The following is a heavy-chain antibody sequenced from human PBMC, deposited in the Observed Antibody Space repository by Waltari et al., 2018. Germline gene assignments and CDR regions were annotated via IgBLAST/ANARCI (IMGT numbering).Heavy chain of an antibody. CDR3: ARMPYSSSWYNWFDP. D-gene: IGHD6-13*01. V-gene: IGHV1-69*04. J-gene: IGHJ5*02. Sequence: QVQLVQSGAEVKTPGSSVKVSCKASGGTFSSYAISWVRQAPGQGLAWMGGIIPILGIANYAQKFQGRVTITADESTSTAYMELGSLRSEDTAVYYCARMPYSSSWYNWFDPWGQGTLVTVSS. CDR1: GGTFSSYA. CDR2: IIPILGIA.